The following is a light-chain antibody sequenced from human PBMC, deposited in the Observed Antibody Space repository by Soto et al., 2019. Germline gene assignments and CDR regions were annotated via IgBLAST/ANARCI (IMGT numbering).Light chain of an antibody. J-gene: IGKJ2*01. CDR1: QSVSSNS. CDR3: HQYATPSYT. Sequence: EIVLTQSPGTLSLSPGERASLSCRASQSVSSNSLAWYQQKPGQPPRLLISGAFSRATGIPDRFSGRGSETAFTLTISRLEPEDFAVYYCHQYATPSYTFGQGTKLEI. CDR2: GAF. V-gene: IGKV3-20*01.